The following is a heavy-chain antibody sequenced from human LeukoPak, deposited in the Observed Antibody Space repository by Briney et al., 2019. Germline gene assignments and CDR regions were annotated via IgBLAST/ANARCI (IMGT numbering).Heavy chain of an antibody. CDR1: GFTLSRYI. CDR2: ISNDSRYI. D-gene: IGHD3-10*01. Sequence: PGGSLRLSCIASGFTLSRYIMNWVRQAPGKGLEWVASISNDSRYIYYSDSVKGRFTISRDNAKNSLYLQMNSLRAEDTAVYYCARDTPYSYGSGSYYDDAFDIWGQGTMVTVSS. V-gene: IGHV3-21*01. J-gene: IGHJ3*02. CDR3: ARDTPYSYGSGSYYDDAFDI.